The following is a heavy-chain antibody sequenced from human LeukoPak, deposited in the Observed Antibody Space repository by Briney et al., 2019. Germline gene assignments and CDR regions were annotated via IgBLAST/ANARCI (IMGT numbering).Heavy chain of an antibody. CDR3: ARGCGGDCNYYYYYMDV. D-gene: IGHD2-21*02. CDR1: GSTFTSYY. V-gene: IGHV1-46*01. Sequence: GASVKVSCTASGSTFTSYYMHWVRQAPGQGLEWMGIINPSGGSTSYAQKFQGRVTMTRDMSTSTVYMELSSLRSEDTAVYYCARGCGGDCNYYYYYMDVWGKGTTVTVSS. J-gene: IGHJ6*03. CDR2: INPSGGST.